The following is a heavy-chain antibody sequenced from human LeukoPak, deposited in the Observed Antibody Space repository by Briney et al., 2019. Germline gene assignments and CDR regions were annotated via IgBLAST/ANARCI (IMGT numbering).Heavy chain of an antibody. CDR2: INPNSGDT. J-gene: IGHJ4*02. V-gene: IGHV1-2*02. D-gene: IGHD4-4*01. Sequence: ASVKVSCKASGYTFTGYYIHWVRQAPGQGLEWVGWINPNSGDTNYAQKFQGRVTMTRDTSITTAYMELSRLRSDDTAMYYCAKVTALTTDYWGQGTLVTVSS. CDR3: AKVTALTTDY. CDR1: GYTFTGYY.